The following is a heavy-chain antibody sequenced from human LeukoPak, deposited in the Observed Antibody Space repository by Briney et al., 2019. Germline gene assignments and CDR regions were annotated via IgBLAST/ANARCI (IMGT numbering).Heavy chain of an antibody. CDR2: ISSSSSYI. Sequence: GGSLRLSCAASGFSFSSYSMNWVRQAPGKGLEWVSSISSSSSYINYADSVKGRFTISSDNAKNSLYLQMNSLRAEDTAVYYCARITMVRGVVRREIDSWGQGTLVTVSS. CDR3: ARITMVRGVVRREIDS. V-gene: IGHV3-21*01. J-gene: IGHJ4*02. D-gene: IGHD3-10*01. CDR1: GFSFSSYS.